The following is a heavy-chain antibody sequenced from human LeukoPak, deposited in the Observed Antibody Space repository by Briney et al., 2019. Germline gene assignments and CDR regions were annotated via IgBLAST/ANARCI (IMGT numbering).Heavy chain of an antibody. CDR3: ARQVVAVAGTGYFDY. J-gene: IGHJ4*02. Sequence: GSLRLSCAASGFTFSSYAMSWVRQPPGKGLEWIGSIYYSGSTYYNASLKSRGTISVDTSKNQFSLKLNSVTAADTAVYFCARQVVAVAGTGYFDYWGQGTLVTVSS. D-gene: IGHD6-19*01. V-gene: IGHV4-39*01. CDR1: GFTFSSYA. CDR2: IYYSGST.